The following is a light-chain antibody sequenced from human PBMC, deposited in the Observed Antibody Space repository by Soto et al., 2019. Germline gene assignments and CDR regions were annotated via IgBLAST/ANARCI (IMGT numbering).Light chain of an antibody. CDR3: QQADTFPIT. J-gene: IGKJ5*01. CDR1: QDIGNW. CDR2: SAS. Sequence: DIQVTQSPPSIAASVGDRVTITCRASQDIGNWMTWYQQKPGKAPKLLIYSASTLVRGVPSRFSGSGSGTEFTLTISGLQPEDSAIYYCQQADTFPITFGQGTRLEIK. V-gene: IGKV1-12*01.